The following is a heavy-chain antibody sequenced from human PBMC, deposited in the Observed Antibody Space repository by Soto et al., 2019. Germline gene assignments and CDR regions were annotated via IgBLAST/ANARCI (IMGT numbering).Heavy chain of an antibody. J-gene: IGHJ4*02. Sequence: EVQLVESGGGLVKPGGSLRLSCAASGFTFSSYSMNWVRQAPGKGLEWVSSISSSSSYIYYADSVKGRFTISRDNAKNSLYRQMTSLRAEDTAVYYCARERRHSSSWYPDYWGQGTLVTVSS. D-gene: IGHD6-13*01. V-gene: IGHV3-21*01. CDR1: GFTFSSYS. CDR3: ARERRHSSSWYPDY. CDR2: ISSSSSYI.